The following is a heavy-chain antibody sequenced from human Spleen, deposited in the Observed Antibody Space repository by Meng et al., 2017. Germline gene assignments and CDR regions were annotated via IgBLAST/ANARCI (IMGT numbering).Heavy chain of an antibody. V-gene: IGHV3-30-3*02. J-gene: IGHJ4*02. CDR2: ISYDGSHK. CDR3: AKELSYVWGRPGFFDY. Sequence: QVQMVESGGGVVQHGRSLRLSCAASGFTFSNDAMHWVRQAPGTGLEWVAVISYDGSHKSYSDSMKGRFTISRDNSKNTLYLQMDSLRTEDTAIYYCAKELSYVWGRPGFFDYWGQGTLVTVSS. D-gene: IGHD2-2*01. CDR1: GFTFSNDA.